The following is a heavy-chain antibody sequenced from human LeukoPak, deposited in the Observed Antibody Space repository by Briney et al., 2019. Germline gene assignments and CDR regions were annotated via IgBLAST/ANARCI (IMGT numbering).Heavy chain of an antibody. CDR3: ARVWVALSTDYYMDV. Sequence: PSETLSLTCTVSGGSISSYYWSWIRQPPGKGLEWIGYIYYSGSTNYNPSLKSRVTMSVDTSKNQFSLKLSSVTAADRAVYYCARVWVALSTDYYMDVWGKGTTVTVSS. CDR2: IYYSGST. V-gene: IGHV4-59*12. J-gene: IGHJ6*03. D-gene: IGHD2/OR15-2a*01. CDR1: GGSISSYY.